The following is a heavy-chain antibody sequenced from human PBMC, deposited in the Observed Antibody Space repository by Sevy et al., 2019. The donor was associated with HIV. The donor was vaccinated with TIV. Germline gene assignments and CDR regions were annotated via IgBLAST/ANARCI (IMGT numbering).Heavy chain of an antibody. CDR2: ISSSGSTI. V-gene: IGHV3-11*01. CDR1: GFTFSDYY. CDR3: AREDIADRHFDY. Sequence: GGSLRLSCAASGFTFSDYYINWIRQAPGKGLEWVSYISSSGSTIYYADSVKGRFTISRDNAKNSVYLQMNSLRVEDTAAYYCAREDIADRHFDYWGQGALVTFSS. D-gene: IGHD6-6*01. J-gene: IGHJ4*02.